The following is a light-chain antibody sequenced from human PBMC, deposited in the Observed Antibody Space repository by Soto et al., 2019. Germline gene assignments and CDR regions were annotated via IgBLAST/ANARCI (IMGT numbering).Light chain of an antibody. Sequence: ERVMTQSPATLSLSPGERATLSCRASQSIGSNLAWYQQKPGQAPRLVIYASSIRASDFPARFSGSGSGTDFTLTISSLEPEDFAVYYCQQRSNWPPWTFGQGTKVDIK. CDR1: QSIGSN. CDR2: ASS. V-gene: IGKV3-11*01. J-gene: IGKJ1*01. CDR3: QQRSNWPPWT.